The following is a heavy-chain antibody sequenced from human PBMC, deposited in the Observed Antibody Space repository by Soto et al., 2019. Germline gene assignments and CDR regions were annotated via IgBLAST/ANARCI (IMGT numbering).Heavy chain of an antibody. CDR3: ARHHDGGWSPNFDY. Sequence: ASXTLSLTCTVSGGSISSYYWSCIRQPPWKGLEWIGYIYYSGSTNYNPSLKSRVTISVDTSKNQFSLKLSSVTAADTAVYYCARHHDGGWSPNFDYWGQGTLVTVSS. CDR1: GGSISSYY. J-gene: IGHJ4*02. CDR2: IYYSGST. D-gene: IGHD2-15*01. V-gene: IGHV4-59*08.